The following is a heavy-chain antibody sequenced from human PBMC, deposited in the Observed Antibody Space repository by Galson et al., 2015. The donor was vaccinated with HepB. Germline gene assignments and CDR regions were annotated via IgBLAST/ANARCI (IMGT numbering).Heavy chain of an antibody. D-gene: IGHD3-16*01. Sequence: SLRLSCAASGFTFSSYSMNWVRQAPGKGLEWVSYISSSSSTIYYADSVKGRFTISRDNAKNSLYLQMNSLRAEDTAVYYCAAWFGQKRYYFDYWGQGTLVTVSS. CDR1: GFTFSSYS. V-gene: IGHV3-48*01. CDR2: ISSSSSTI. CDR3: AAWFGQKRYYFDY. J-gene: IGHJ4*02.